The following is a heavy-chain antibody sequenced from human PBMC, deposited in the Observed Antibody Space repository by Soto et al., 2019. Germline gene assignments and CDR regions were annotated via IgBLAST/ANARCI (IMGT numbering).Heavy chain of an antibody. CDR3: ARVRPPYSSSPLGYYYYYMDV. CDR2: INAGNGNT. V-gene: IGHV1-3*01. CDR1: GYTFTSYA. J-gene: IGHJ6*03. D-gene: IGHD6-6*01. Sequence: ASVKVSCKASGYTFTSYAMHWVRQAPGQRLEWMGWINAGNGNTKYSQKFQGRVTITRDTSASTAYMELSSLRSEDTAVYYCARVRPPYSSSPLGYYYYYMDVWGKGTTVTVSS.